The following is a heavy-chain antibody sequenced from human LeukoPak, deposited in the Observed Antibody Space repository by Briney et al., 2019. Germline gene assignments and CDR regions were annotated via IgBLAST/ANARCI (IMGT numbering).Heavy chain of an antibody. D-gene: IGHD6-13*01. CDR1: GYTFTSYD. CDR2: MNPNSGNT. CDR3: ATGYLVTAGLMDV. V-gene: IGHV1-8*01. J-gene: IGHJ6*02. Sequence: ASVKVSCKASGYTFTSYDINWVRQATGQGLEWMGWMNPNSGNTGSAQRFQGRITMTRDTSTDTAYMELSSLRSEDTAVHYCATGYLVTAGLMDVWGQGTTVTVSS.